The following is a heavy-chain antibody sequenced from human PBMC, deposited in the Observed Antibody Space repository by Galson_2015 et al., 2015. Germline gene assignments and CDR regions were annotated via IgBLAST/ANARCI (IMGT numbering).Heavy chain of an antibody. CDR3: AREGFYSSSWYDRDAFDI. V-gene: IGHV3-48*03. CDR1: GFTFSSYE. Sequence: SLRLSCAASGFTFSSYEMNWVRQAPGKGLEWVSYISSSGSTIYYADSVKGRFTISRDNAKNSLYLQMNSLRAEDTAVYYCAREGFYSSSWYDRDAFDIWGQGTMVTVSS. CDR2: ISSSGSTI. J-gene: IGHJ3*02. D-gene: IGHD6-13*01.